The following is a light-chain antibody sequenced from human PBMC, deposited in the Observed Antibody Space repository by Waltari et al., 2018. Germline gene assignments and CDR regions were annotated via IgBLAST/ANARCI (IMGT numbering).Light chain of an antibody. CDR2: KSF. CDR3: QQYNIGPYT. J-gene: IGKJ2*01. Sequence: IQITQSPSTLSPSVGDRVTITCRASQSISNWLAWYQQKPGKAPKVLIYKSFTLQSGVPSRFSGSGSETEFSLTISSLQPDDFATYYCQQYNIGPYTFGQGTTLEI. CDR1: QSISNW. V-gene: IGKV1-5*03.